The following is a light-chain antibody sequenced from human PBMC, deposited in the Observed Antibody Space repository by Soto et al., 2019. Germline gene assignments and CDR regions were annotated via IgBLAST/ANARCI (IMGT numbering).Light chain of an antibody. CDR3: QQYGGSPQT. J-gene: IGKJ1*01. CDR2: GSS. CDR1: QSVRSGY. V-gene: IGKV3-20*01. Sequence: EIVLTQSPGTLSLSPGEGATLSCRASQSVRSGYLAWYQQKPGQPPRLLIYGSSSRATGIPDRFSGSGSGTDFTLTIRRLEPEDFAVYYCQQYGGSPQTFGQGTKVEI.